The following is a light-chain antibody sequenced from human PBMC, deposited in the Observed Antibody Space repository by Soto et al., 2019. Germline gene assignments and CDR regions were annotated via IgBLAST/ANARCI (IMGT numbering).Light chain of an antibody. Sequence: QSALTQPASVSGSPGQSITISCTGTSSDVGGYIYVSWYQQHPGKAPKLMIHGVTTRPSGISDRFSASKSGLTASLTISGLQPEDEADYYCSSFTSNRIYVFGPGTKLTVL. V-gene: IGLV2-14*01. CDR2: GVT. CDR3: SSFTSNRIYV. J-gene: IGLJ1*01. CDR1: SSDVGGYIY.